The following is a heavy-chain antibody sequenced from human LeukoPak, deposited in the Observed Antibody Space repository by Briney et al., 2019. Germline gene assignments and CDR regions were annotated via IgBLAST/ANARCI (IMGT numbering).Heavy chain of an antibody. Sequence: GGSLRLSCAASGFTFSTYTMHWVRQAPGKGLEWVSSLSRSSSYIKYADSVKGRFTISRDNAKNSLYLQMNSLRVEDMAVYYCARARVVVVADPPSAFDLRGQGTTVTVSS. D-gene: IGHD2-15*01. V-gene: IGHV3-21*01. CDR3: ARARVVVVADPPSAFDL. CDR1: GFTFSTYT. CDR2: LSRSSSYI. J-gene: IGHJ3*01.